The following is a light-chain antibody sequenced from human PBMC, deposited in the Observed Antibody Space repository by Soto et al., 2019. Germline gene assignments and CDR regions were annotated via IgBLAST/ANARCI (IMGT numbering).Light chain of an antibody. V-gene: IGKV3-20*01. J-gene: IGKJ2*01. Sequence: EIVLTQSPGTLSLSPGERATLSCRASQSVSSSSLAWYQQKPGQAPRLLIHGTSTRATGIPDRFSGSGSGTHFTLIISRLEPEDFAVYFCQHYGTSPPYTFAQGTKLEIK. CDR3: QHYGTSPPYT. CDR2: GTS. CDR1: QSVSSSS.